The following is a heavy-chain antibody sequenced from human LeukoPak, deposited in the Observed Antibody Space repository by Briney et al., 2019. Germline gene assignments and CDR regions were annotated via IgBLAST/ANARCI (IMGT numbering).Heavy chain of an antibody. Sequence: GGSLRLSCAASGFTFSSYGMHWVRQAPGKGLEWVAVIWYDGSNKYYADSVMGRFTISRDNSKNTLYLQMNSLRAEDTAVYYCARADEFWSGYYFAGNFDYWGQGTLVTVSS. CDR3: ARADEFWSGYYFAGNFDY. CDR1: GFTFSSYG. CDR2: IWYDGSNK. D-gene: IGHD3-3*01. V-gene: IGHV3-33*01. J-gene: IGHJ4*02.